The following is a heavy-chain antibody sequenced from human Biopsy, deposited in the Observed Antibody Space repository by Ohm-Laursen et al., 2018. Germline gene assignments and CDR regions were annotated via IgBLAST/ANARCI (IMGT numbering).Heavy chain of an antibody. Sequence: SVKVSCKVSGYTLTDISMHWVRQAPGQGLEWMGWITTYNGNTNYAQKVQGRVTMTTDTSTSTAYMELRSLRSDDTVVYYCARDRGYYYYYGMDVWGQGTTVTVSS. CDR2: ITTYNGNT. CDR3: ARDRGYYYYYGMDV. J-gene: IGHJ6*02. CDR1: GYTLTDIS. V-gene: IGHV1-18*01. D-gene: IGHD3-10*01.